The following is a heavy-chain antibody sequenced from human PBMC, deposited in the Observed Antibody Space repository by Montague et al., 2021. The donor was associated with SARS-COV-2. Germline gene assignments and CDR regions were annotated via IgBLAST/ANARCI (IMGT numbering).Heavy chain of an antibody. CDR1: GGSFSGYY. J-gene: IGHJ3*02. Sequence: SETLSLTCAVYGGSFSGYYWSWIRQPPGKGLEWIGEINHSGSTNYNPSLKSRVTISVDTSKNQFSLKLSSVTAADMAVYYCAIPMVRGFSRAFDIWGQGTMVTVSS. CDR3: AIPMVRGFSRAFDI. D-gene: IGHD3-10*01. V-gene: IGHV4-34*01. CDR2: INHSGST.